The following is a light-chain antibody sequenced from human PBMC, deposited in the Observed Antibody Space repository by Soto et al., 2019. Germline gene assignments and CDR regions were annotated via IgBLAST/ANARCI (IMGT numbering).Light chain of an antibody. CDR2: IDD. J-gene: IGLJ7*01. Sequence: QSALTQPPSLSGTPGQRVTISCSGSTSNIAGNTVHWYQHLPETAPKLLIYIDDQRPSGVPDRFSGSKSGTSASLAISGLQSEDEADYYCATWDDSLNAAVFGGGTQLDRPR. V-gene: IGLV1-44*01. CDR3: ATWDDSLNAAV. CDR1: TSNIAGNT.